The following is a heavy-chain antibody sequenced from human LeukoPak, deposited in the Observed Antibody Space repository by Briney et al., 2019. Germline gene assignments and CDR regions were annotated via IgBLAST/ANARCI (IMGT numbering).Heavy chain of an antibody. CDR3: ARVKGYYDSSGYLLGYYFDY. V-gene: IGHV3-73*01. D-gene: IGHD3-22*01. Sequence: GGSLRLSCAASGFTFSGSALHWVRQASGKGLEWVGRIRSTANGYATAYAASVKGRFTISRDDSKNTAYLQMDSLKTEDTAVYYCARVKGYYDSSGYLLGYYFDYWSQGTLVTVSS. CDR2: IRSTANGYAT. J-gene: IGHJ4*02. CDR1: GFTFSGSA.